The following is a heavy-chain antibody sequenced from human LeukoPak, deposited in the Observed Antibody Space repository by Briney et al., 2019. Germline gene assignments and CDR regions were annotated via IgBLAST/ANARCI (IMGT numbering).Heavy chain of an antibody. CDR1: GFTFSSFA. Sequence: GGSLRLSCAASGFTFSSFAMSWVRQAPGKGLKWVSTISGSGESTYYADSVKGRFTISRDNSKNTLYLQMNSLRAEDTAVYYCAKDVTYYYDSGGYYSYFDCWGQGTLVTVSS. J-gene: IGHJ4*02. CDR2: ISGSGEST. CDR3: AKDVTYYYDSGGYYSYFDC. D-gene: IGHD3-22*01. V-gene: IGHV3-23*01.